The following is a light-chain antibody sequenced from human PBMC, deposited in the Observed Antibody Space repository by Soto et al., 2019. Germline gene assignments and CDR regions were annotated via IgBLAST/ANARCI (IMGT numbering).Light chain of an antibody. V-gene: IGLV2-14*01. CDR1: SSDIGDYDY. CDR3: CSYTRSSNHYF. J-gene: IGLJ1*01. CDR2: EVR. Sequence: QSALTQPASVSGSPGQSITISCTGTSSDIGDYDYVSWYQQRPGRAPKLMIYEVRYRPSGVSNRFSGSKSGNTASLTISGLQPEDEADYYCCSYTRSSNHYFFGSGTKLTVL.